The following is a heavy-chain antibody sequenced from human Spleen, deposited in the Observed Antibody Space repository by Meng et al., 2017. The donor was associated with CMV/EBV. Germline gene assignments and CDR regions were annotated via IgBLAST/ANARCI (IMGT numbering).Heavy chain of an antibody. Sequence: GESLKISCAVSGFTVSSNYMTWVRQAPGKGLEWVANIQQDGSERNYVGSVKGRFTISRDNAKNSLYLQINSLRAEDTAVYYCARTRSSRRFDYWGQGTLVTVSS. CDR2: IQQDGSER. CDR3: ARTRSSRRFDY. V-gene: IGHV3-7*01. J-gene: IGHJ4*02. CDR1: GFTVSSNY. D-gene: IGHD2-15*01.